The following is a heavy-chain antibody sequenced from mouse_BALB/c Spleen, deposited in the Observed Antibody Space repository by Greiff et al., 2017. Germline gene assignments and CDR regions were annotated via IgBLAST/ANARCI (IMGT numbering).Heavy chain of an antibody. D-gene: IGHD2-4*01. Sequence: QVQLKESGAELVRPGSSVKISCKASGYAFSSYWMNWVKQRPGQGLEWIGQIYPGDGDTNYNGKFKGKATLTADKSSSTAYMQLSSLTSEDSAVYFCARAMINAMDYWGQGTSVTVSS. V-gene: IGHV1-80*01. CDR2: IYPGDGDT. CDR3: ARAMINAMDY. J-gene: IGHJ4*01. CDR1: GYAFSSYW.